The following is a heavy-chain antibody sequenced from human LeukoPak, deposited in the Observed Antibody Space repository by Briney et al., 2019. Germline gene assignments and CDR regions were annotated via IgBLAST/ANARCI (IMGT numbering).Heavy chain of an antibody. CDR3: ARVTGYMTEDYFDY. CDR1: GGSINSYY. J-gene: IGHJ4*02. Sequence: SETLSLTCTVSGGSINSYYWSWILQPPGKGLEWIGYIYYSGSTNYNPSLKSRVTISVDTSKNQFSLRLSSVTAADTAVYYCARVTGYMTEDYFDYWGQGTLITVSS. D-gene: IGHD6-13*01. CDR2: IYYSGST. V-gene: IGHV4-59*01.